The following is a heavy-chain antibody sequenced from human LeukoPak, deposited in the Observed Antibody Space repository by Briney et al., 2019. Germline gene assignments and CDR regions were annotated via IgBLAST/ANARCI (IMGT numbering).Heavy chain of an antibody. CDR1: GFSFSSYG. J-gene: IGHJ4*02. Sequence: PGRSLRLFCAASGFSFSSYGMHWVRQAPGKGLEWVAVISYDGSNKCYADSVKGRFTISRDNSKNTLYLQMNSLRAEDTAVYYCARPYNSGWYGDFDYWGQGTLVTVSS. V-gene: IGHV3-30*03. CDR2: ISYDGSNK. D-gene: IGHD6-19*01. CDR3: ARPYNSGWYGDFDY.